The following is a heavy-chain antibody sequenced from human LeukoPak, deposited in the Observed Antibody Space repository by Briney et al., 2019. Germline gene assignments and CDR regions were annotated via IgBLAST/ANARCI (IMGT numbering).Heavy chain of an antibody. CDR3: ARLGIAARRDRYGMDV. Sequence: GESLKISCKGFGYSFSSYWIGWVRQMPGKGLEWMGNIYPSDSETRYSPSFQGQVTISVDKSISTAYLQWSSLKASDTAMYYCARLGIAARRDRYGMDVWGQGTTVTVSS. D-gene: IGHD6-6*01. J-gene: IGHJ6*02. CDR2: IYPSDSET. V-gene: IGHV5-51*01. CDR1: GYSFSSYW.